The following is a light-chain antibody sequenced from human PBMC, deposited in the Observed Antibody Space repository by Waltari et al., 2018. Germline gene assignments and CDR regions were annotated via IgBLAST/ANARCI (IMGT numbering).Light chain of an antibody. CDR1: QSVFYSSSDNNS. CDR3: QQSYTTPYT. J-gene: IGKJ2*01. V-gene: IGKV4-1*01. CDR2: WAS. Sequence: DIVMTQSPDSLAVSLGERATINCKSSQSVFYSSSDNNSLAWYQQRQGQPPKLLIYWASTRESGVPDRFSGSGSGTDFTLTISSLQAEDVAVYYCQQSYTTPYTFGQGTKVEIK.